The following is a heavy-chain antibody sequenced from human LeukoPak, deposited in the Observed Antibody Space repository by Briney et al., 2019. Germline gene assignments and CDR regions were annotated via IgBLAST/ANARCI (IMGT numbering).Heavy chain of an antibody. CDR3: ARYKNYDILTGYHTGWFDP. CDR1: GGSISSYY. V-gene: IGHV4-4*07. CDR2: IYTSGST. Sequence: SETLSLTCTVSGGSISSYYWSWIRQPAGKGLEWIGRIYTSGSTNYNPSLKSRVTMSVDTSKNQFSLKLSSVTAADTAVYYCARYKNYDILTGYHTGWFDPWGQGTLVTVSS. D-gene: IGHD3-9*01. J-gene: IGHJ5*02.